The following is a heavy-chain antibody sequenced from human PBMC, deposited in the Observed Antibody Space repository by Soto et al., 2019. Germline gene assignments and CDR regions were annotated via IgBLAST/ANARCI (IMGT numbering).Heavy chain of an antibody. D-gene: IGHD6-6*01. V-gene: IGHV1-46*01. CDR1: GYTFTSYY. CDR3: ARGEYSNSPLHLDY. J-gene: IGHJ4*02. CDR2: INPSGGST. Sequence: QVQLVQSGAEVKKPGASVKVSCKAFGYTFTSYYMHWVRQAPGQGLEWMGIINPSGGSTSYAQKFQGGVTMTRDTSTSTVYIELSSLRSEDTAVYYCARGEYSNSPLHLDYWGQGTLVSVSS.